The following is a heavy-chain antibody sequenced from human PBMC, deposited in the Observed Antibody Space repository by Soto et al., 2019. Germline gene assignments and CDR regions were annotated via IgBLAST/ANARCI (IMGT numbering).Heavy chain of an antibody. CDR3: SIREYQGPPSDY. CDR1: GATFSNYA. Sequence: QVQLVQSWAEVKKPGSSVKVSCKASGATFSNYAVTWVRQAPGQGLEWVGGIIPVFATATYAQTFQGRVTITADESTNTADMELSSLRSEDTAVYYCSIREYQGPPSDYWGQGTLVTVSS. J-gene: IGHJ4*02. CDR2: IIPVFATA. V-gene: IGHV1-69*01. D-gene: IGHD2-2*02.